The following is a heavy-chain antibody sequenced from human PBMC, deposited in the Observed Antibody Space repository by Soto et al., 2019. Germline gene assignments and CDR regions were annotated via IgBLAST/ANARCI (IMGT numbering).Heavy chain of an antibody. J-gene: IGHJ4*02. CDR2: ISYDGSNK. CDR1: GFTFSSYG. V-gene: IGHV3-30*18. CDR3: AKGSLAAIAVAGSCDY. Sequence: PGGSLRLSCAASGFTFSSYGMHWVRQAPGKGLEWVAVISYDGSNKYYADSVKGRFTISRDNSENTLYLQMNSLRAEDTAVYYCAKGSLAAIAVAGSCDYWGQGTLVTVSS. D-gene: IGHD6-19*01.